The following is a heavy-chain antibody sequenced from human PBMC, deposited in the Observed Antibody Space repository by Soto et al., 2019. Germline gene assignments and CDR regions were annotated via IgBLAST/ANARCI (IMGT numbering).Heavy chain of an antibody. CDR2: FAREDGEN. J-gene: IGHJ5*02. D-gene: IGHD3-10*01. Sequence: QVHLVQSGAAVKKPGASVKVSCKVSGYTLTALALQWLRQSPGKGLEWLCGFAREDGENIFAERFRDRVTMSEDTATDTAYMELRSLRSEDTALYYCTTALGDNLSRGLPTWGQGPLVTVSS. V-gene: IGHV1-24*01. CDR3: TTALGDNLSRGLPT. CDR1: GYTLTALA.